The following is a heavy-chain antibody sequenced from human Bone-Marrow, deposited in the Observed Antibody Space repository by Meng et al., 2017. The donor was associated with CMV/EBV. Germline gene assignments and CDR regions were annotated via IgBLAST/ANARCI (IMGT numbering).Heavy chain of an antibody. D-gene: IGHD1-7*01. CDR1: GGSISSSSYY. Sequence: LRLSCTVSGGSISSSSYYWGWIRQPPGKALEWLALIYWNDDKRYSPSLKSRLTITKDTSKNQVVLTMTNMDPVDTATYYCAHLTGTTADYWGQGTLVTVDS. CDR3: AHLTGTTADY. V-gene: IGHV2-5*01. CDR2: IYWNDDK. J-gene: IGHJ4*02.